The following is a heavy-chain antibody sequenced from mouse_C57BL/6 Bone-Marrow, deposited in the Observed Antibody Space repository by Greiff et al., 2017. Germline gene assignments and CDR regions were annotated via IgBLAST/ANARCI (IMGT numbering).Heavy chain of an antibody. CDR1: GYSFTGYF. CDR3: ARGVVGYGRSSYFDY. D-gene: IGHD1-1*01. V-gene: IGHV1-20*01. CDR2: INPYNGDT. Sequence: EVQLQESGPELVKPGDSVKISCKASGYSFTGYFMNWVMQSHGKSLEWIGRINPYNGDTFYNQKFKGKATLTVDKSSSTAHMELRSLTSEDSAVYYCARGVVGYGRSSYFDYWGQGTTLTVSS. J-gene: IGHJ2*01.